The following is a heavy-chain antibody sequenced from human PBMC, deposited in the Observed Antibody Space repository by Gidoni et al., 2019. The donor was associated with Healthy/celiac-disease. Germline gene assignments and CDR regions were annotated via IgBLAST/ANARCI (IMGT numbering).Heavy chain of an antibody. CDR1: GFTFSSNS. CDR3: ARGGYSSSWYYDYYGMDV. V-gene: IGHV3-21*01. Sequence: EVQLVESGGGMVKPGGSLRVSCAASGFTFSSNSMKWVRQAPGKGLGWVSSISSSSSYIYYADSVKGRFTISRDNAKNSLYLQMNSLRAEDTAVYYCARGGYSSSWYYDYYGMDVWGQGTTVTVSS. CDR2: ISSSSSYI. J-gene: IGHJ6*02. D-gene: IGHD6-13*01.